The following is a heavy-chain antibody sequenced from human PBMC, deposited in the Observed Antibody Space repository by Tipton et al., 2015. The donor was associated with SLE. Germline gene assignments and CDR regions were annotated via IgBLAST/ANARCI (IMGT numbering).Heavy chain of an antibody. CDR3: ARGMVTWRGAIIGVDV. Sequence: TLSLTCSVFGGSTNNADYYWSWIRQLPGKGLEWLGYISDGGGTNYNPSLKSRVTISVDPAKNQFSLKLTSVTAPDTAVYYCARGMVTWRGAIIGVDVWGQGTTVNVSS. J-gene: IGHJ6*02. D-gene: IGHD2-21*02. CDR2: ISDGGGT. CDR1: GGSTNNADYY. V-gene: IGHV4-30-4*08.